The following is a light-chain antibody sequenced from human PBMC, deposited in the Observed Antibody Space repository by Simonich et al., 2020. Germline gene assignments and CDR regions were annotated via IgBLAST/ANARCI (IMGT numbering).Light chain of an antibody. CDR1: QSVSSSY. CDR2: DAS. J-gene: IGKJ2*01. CDR3: QQYGSSLMYT. V-gene: IGKV3D-20*01. Sequence: EIVLTQSPGTLSLSPGERATLSCRTSQSVSSSYLAWYQQKPGLAPRLLIYDASSRATGIPDRLSGSGSGTDFTLTISRLEPEDFAVYYCQQYGSSLMYTFGQGTKLEIK.